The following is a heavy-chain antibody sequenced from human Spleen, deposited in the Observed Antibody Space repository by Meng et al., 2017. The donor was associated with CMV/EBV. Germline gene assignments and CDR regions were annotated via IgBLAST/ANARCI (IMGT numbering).Heavy chain of an antibody. CDR3: ARASHIWFTLGPVGP. V-gene: IGHV4-59*01. CDR1: GGSISSYY. Sequence: GSLRLSCTVSGGSISSYYWSWIRQPPGKGLEWIGYIYYSGSTNYNPSLKSRVTISVDTSKNQFSLKLSSVTAADTAVYYCARASHIWFTLGPVGPWGQGTLVTVSS. CDR2: IYYSGST. J-gene: IGHJ5*02. D-gene: IGHD3-10*01.